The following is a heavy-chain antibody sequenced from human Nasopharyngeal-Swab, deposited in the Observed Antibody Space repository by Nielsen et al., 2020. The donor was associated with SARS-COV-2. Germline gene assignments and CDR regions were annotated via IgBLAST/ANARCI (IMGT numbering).Heavy chain of an antibody. CDR1: GFTFSNAW. V-gene: IGHV3-15*01. CDR2: IKSKTDGGTT. CDR3: TTVTTGYGSGSYGAFDI. Sequence: GSLRLSCAASGFTFSNAWMSWVRQAPGKGLEWVGRIKSKTDGGTTDYAAPVKGRFTISRDDSKNTLYLQMNSLKTEDTAVYYCTTVTTGYGSGSYGAFDIWGQGTMVTVSS. D-gene: IGHD3-10*01. J-gene: IGHJ3*02.